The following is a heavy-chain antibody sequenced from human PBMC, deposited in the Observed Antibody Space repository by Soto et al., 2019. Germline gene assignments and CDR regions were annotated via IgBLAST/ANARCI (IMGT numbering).Heavy chain of an antibody. CDR3: AKDRYCSSTSCYAGFDY. V-gene: IGHV3-23*01. CDR1: GFTFSFYA. Sequence: GGSLRLSCAASGFTFSFYAMTWVRQAPGKDLQWVSAITGSGDRTYYADSVKGRFTVSRDTSKNTLYLQMNSLRAEDTAVYYCAKDRYCSSTSCYAGFDYWGQGTLVTVSS. D-gene: IGHD2-2*01. CDR2: ITGSGDRT. J-gene: IGHJ4*02.